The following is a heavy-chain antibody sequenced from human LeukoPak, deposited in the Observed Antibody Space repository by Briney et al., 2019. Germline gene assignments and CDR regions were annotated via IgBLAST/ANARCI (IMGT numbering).Heavy chain of an antibody. Sequence: SETLSLTCAVYGGSFSGYYWSWIRQPPGKGLEWIGEINHSGSTNYNPSLKSRVTISVDTSRNQFSLKLSSVTAADTAVYYCARRATAYYFDYWGQGTLVTVSS. D-gene: IGHD1-26*01. CDR1: GGSFSGYY. V-gene: IGHV4-34*01. CDR3: ARRATAYYFDY. CDR2: INHSGST. J-gene: IGHJ4*02.